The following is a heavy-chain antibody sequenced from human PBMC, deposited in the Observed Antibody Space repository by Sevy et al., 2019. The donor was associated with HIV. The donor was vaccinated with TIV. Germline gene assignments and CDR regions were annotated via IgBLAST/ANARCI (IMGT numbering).Heavy chain of an antibody. V-gene: IGHV3-33*06. CDR2: IWFDGSNK. Sequence: GESLKISCAASGFTFSTYSMHWVRQAPGKGLEWVALIWFDGSNKYYADSVKGRFTISRDNSKNTLYLQMNSLRAEDTAVYYCAKALAYNNYDYGLDVWGQGTTVSVSS. J-gene: IGHJ6*02. D-gene: IGHD6-19*01. CDR3: AKALAYNNYDYGLDV. CDR1: GFTFSTYS.